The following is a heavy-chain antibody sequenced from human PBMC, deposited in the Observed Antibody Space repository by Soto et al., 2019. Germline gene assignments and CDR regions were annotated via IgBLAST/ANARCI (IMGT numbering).Heavy chain of an antibody. D-gene: IGHD4-17*01. CDR2: IWYDGSNK. CDR1: GFTFSSYG. CDR3: ARARGDHGDLFDY. J-gene: IGHJ4*02. V-gene: IGHV3-33*01. Sequence: PGGSLRLSCAASGFTFSSYGMHWVRQAPGKGLEWVAVIWYDGSNKYYADSVKGRFTISRDNSKNTLYLQMNSLRAEDTAVYYCARARGDHGDLFDYWGQGTRVTVSS.